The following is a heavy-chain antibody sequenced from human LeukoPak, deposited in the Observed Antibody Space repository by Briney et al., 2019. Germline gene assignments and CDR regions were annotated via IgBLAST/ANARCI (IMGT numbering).Heavy chain of an antibody. CDR1: GFTFSSYA. V-gene: IGHV3-23*01. D-gene: IGHD3-10*01. J-gene: IGHJ4*02. Sequence: GGSLRLSCAASGFTFSSYAMSWVRQAPGKGLEWVSAISGSGGSTYYADSVKGRFTISRDNSKNTLYLQMNSLRAEDTAVYYCARVPRWFGESLPDYWGQGTLVTVSS. CDR2: ISGSGGST. CDR3: ARVPRWFGESLPDY.